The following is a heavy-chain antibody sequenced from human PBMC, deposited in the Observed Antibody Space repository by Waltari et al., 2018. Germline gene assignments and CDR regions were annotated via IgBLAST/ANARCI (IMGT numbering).Heavy chain of an antibody. Sequence: QVQLQESGPGLVTPSETLSLTCTVSGGSISSYYWSWIRQPPGKGLEWIGYIYYSGSTNYNPSLKSRVTISVDTSKNQFSLKLSSVTAADTAVYYCARVNAGDTGDDAFDIWGQGTMVTVSS. D-gene: IGHD2-21*02. CDR3: ARVNAGDTGDDAFDI. J-gene: IGHJ3*02. CDR2: IYYSGST. V-gene: IGHV4-59*01. CDR1: GGSISSYY.